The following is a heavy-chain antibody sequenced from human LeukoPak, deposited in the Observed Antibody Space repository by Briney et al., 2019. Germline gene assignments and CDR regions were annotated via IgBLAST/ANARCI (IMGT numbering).Heavy chain of an antibody. D-gene: IGHD3-10*01. CDR1: GFTFSSYE. CDR2: ISSSGSTI. CDR3: AKRMVRGVINYYYYMDV. Sequence: GGSLRLSCAASGFTFSSYEMNWVRQAPGKGLEWVSYISSSGSTIYYADSVKGRFTISRDNAKNSLYLQMNSLRAEDTAVYYCAKRMVRGVINYYYYMDVWGKGTTVTVSS. V-gene: IGHV3-48*03. J-gene: IGHJ6*03.